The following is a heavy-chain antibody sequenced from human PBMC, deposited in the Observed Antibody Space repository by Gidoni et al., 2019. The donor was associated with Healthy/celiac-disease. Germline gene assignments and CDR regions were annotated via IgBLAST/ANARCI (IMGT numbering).Heavy chain of an antibody. V-gene: IGHV3-33*01. CDR2: IWYDGSNK. D-gene: IGHD3-16*02. J-gene: IGHJ6*02. CDR3: ARDLSPRDSVLVSYYYYGMDV. Sequence: QVQGKGLEWVAVIWYDGSNKYYADSVKGRFTISRDNSKNTLYLQMNSLRAEDTAVYYCARDLSPRDSVLVSYYYYGMDVWGQGTTVTVSS.